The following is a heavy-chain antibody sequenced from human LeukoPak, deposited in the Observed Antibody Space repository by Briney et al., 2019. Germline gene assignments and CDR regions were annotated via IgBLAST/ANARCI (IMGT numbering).Heavy chain of an antibody. J-gene: IGHJ6*03. V-gene: IGHV1-46*01. CDR2: INPSGGST. CDR3: ARDLAEMATITYYYYMDV. Sequence: ASVKVSCKASGYTFTSYYMHWVRQAPGQGLEWMGIINPSGGSTSYAQKFQGRVTMTRDTSTSTVYMELSSLRSEDTAVYYCARDLAEMATITYYYYMDVWGKGTTATVSS. CDR1: GYTFTSYY. D-gene: IGHD5-24*01.